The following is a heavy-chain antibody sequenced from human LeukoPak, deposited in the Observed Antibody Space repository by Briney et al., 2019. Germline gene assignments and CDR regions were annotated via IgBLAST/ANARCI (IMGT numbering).Heavy chain of an antibody. V-gene: IGHV3-48*03. D-gene: IGHD3-9*01. CDR2: ISSSGSTI. J-gene: IGHJ4*02. CDR3: AKDTVYYDILTGYYLHYFDY. CDR1: GFTFSSYE. Sequence: GGSLRLSCAASGFTFSSYEMNWVRLAPGKGLEWVSYISSSGSTIYYADSVKGRFTISRDNSKNTLYLQMNSLRAEDTAVYYCAKDTVYYDILTGYYLHYFDYWGQGTLVTVSS.